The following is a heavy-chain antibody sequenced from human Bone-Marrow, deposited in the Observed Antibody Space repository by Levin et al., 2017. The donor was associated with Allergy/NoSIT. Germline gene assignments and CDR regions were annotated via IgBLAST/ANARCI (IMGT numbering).Heavy chain of an antibody. D-gene: IGHD7-27*01. CDR3: AKMGLGSDYYYYGMDV. V-gene: IGHV3-30*18. Sequence: GGSLRLSCAASGISFSSYAMHWVRQAPGKGLEWVAVISNDGSDTYYADSVKGRVAISRDNSRNTLYLQMNDLRVEDTAVYYCAKMGLGSDYYYYGMDVWGQGTTVTVS. CDR1: GISFSSYA. CDR2: ISNDGSDT. J-gene: IGHJ6*02.